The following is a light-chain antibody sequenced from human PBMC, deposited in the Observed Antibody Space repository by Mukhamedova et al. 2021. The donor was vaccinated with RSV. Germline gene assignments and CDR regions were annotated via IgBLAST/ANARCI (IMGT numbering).Light chain of an antibody. CDR2: KDS. V-gene: IGLV3-25*03. CDR3: QSADSSGTDVV. CDR1: ALPKQY. Sequence: RITCSGDALPKQYAYWYQQKPGQAPVLVIYKDSERPSGIPERFSGSSSGTTVTLTISGVQAEDEADYYCQSADSSGTDVVFGGGTK. J-gene: IGLJ2*01.